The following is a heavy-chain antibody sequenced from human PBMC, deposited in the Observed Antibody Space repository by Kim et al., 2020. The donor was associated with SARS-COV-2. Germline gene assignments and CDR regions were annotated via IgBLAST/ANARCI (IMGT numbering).Heavy chain of an antibody. CDR3: ARYNYYDSSGSPYDY. D-gene: IGHD3-22*01. V-gene: IGHV1-18*01. J-gene: IGHJ4*02. Sequence: QKIKGRVTMTTDTSTSTAYMELRSLRSDDTAVYYCARYNYYDSSGSPYDYWGQGTLVTVSS.